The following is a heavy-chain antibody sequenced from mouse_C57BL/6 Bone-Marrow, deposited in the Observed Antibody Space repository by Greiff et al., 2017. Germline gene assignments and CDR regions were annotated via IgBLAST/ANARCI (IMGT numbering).Heavy chain of an antibody. CDR3: ARVGEFYAMDY. D-gene: IGHD3-3*01. CDR1: GYSITSGYY. CDR2: ISYDGSN. J-gene: IGHJ4*01. Sequence: EVQLQESGPGLVKPSQSLSLTCSVTGYSITSGYYWNWIRQFPGNKLEWMGYISYDGSNNYNPSLKNRISITRDTSKNQFFLKLNSVTTEDTATYYCARVGEFYAMDYWGQGNSVTVSS. V-gene: IGHV3-6*01.